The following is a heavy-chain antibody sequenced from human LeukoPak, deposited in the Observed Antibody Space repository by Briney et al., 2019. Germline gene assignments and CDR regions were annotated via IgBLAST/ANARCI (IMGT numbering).Heavy chain of an antibody. CDR3: ARKVAAAVDY. V-gene: IGHV3-7*01. CDR1: GFTFSTYW. J-gene: IGHJ4*02. CDR2: IKEDGSEK. Sequence: GGSLRLSCAASGFTFSTYWMNWVRQAPGEGLEWVANIKEDGSEKYYVDSVKGRFTISRDNGKNALYLQMNSLRAEDTAVYYCARKVAAAVDYWGQGTLVTVSS. D-gene: IGHD6-13*01.